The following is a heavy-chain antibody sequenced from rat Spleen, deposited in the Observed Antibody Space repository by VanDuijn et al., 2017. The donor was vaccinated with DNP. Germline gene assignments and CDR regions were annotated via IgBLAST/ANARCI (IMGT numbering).Heavy chain of an antibody. CDR2: ISSTGVVT. J-gene: IGHJ2*01. D-gene: IGHD1-11*01. Sequence: EVQLVESGGGLVQPGRSLKLSCEVSGFTFSNYGMAWVRQAPTKGLEWVASISSTGVVTYYRDSVKGRFTVSRDNRENILYLQMDSLRSEDTATYYCTKRWYGSFDYWGQGVMVTI. V-gene: IGHV5S13*01. CDR1: GFTFSNYG. CDR3: TKRWYGSFDY.